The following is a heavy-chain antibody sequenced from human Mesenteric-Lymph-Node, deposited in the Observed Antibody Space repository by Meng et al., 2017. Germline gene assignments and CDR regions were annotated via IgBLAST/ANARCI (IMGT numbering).Heavy chain of an antibody. Sequence: QAQLGESGAEGKKPGSSVKVSCKASGGTFSSYAISWVRQAPGQGLEWMGGIIPIFGTANYAQKFQGRVTITADESTSTAYMELSSLRSEDTAVYYCARGYYYDSSGYYGPFDYWGQGTLVTVSS. CDR3: ARGYYYDSSGYYGPFDY. J-gene: IGHJ4*02. V-gene: IGHV1-69*01. CDR1: GGTFSSYA. D-gene: IGHD3-22*01. CDR2: IIPIFGTA.